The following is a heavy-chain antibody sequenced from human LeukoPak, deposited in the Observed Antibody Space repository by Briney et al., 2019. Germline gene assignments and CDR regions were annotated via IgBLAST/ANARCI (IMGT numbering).Heavy chain of an antibody. J-gene: IGHJ4*02. CDR2: ISGSGGST. V-gene: IGHV3-23*01. D-gene: IGHD5-18*01. CDR1: GFTFSSYA. CDR3: AKDGGYSYGYFDY. Sequence: KTGGSLRLSCAASGFTFSSYAMSWVRQAPGKGLEWVSAISGSGGSTYYADSVKGRFTISRDNSKNTLYLQMNSLSAEDTAVYYCAKDGGYSYGYFDYWGQGTLVTVSS.